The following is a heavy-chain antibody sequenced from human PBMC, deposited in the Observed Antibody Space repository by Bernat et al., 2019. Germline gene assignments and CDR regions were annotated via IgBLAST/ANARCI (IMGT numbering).Heavy chain of an antibody. CDR2: IYSSGNT. J-gene: IGHJ3*02. D-gene: IGHD6-6*01. CDR3: ARRLAARPIDI. V-gene: IGHV4-39*01. CDR1: GGSISSTSYY. Sequence: QVQLQQWGAGLLKPSETLSLTCAVYGGSISSTSYYWGWIRQPPGKGLEWIGSIYSSGNTYYNPSLKSRVTISIDTSKNQFSLKLSSVTAADTAVYYCARRLAARPIDIWGQGTMVTVSS.